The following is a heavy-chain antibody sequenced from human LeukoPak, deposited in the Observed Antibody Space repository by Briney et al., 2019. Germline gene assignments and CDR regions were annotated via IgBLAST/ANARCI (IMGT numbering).Heavy chain of an antibody. CDR1: GFTFSSYW. V-gene: IGHV3-7*01. Sequence: GESLRLSCAASGFTFSSYWMSWVRQAPGKGLEWVANIKQDGSEKYYVDSVKGRFTISRDNAKNSLYLQMNSLRAEDTAVYYCARERAYSSSWGYFDYWGQGTLVTVSS. CDR3: ARERAYSSSWGYFDY. D-gene: IGHD6-13*01. J-gene: IGHJ4*02. CDR2: IKQDGSEK.